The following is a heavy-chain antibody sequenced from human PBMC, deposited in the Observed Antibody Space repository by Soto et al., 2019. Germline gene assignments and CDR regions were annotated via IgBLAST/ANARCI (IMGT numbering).Heavy chain of an antibody. V-gene: IGHV3-74*01. J-gene: IGHJ6*03. D-gene: IGHD5-12*01. CDR1: GFTFGDYA. CDR3: ARATTAVGYYYYYMDV. Sequence: GGSLRLSCTASGFTFGDYAMSWFRQAPGKGLVWVSRINSDGSSTSYADSVKGRFTISRDNAKNTLYLQMNSLRAEDTAVYYCARATTAVGYYYYYMDVWGKGTTVTVSS. CDR2: INSDGSST.